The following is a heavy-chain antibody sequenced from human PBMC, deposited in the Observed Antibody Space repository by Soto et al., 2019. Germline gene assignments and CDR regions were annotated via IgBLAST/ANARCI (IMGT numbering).Heavy chain of an antibody. V-gene: IGHV4-34*01. CDR3: ATSGGGGSSGCLSDYYYHYGMDV. CDR2: INHSGST. J-gene: IGHJ6*02. Sequence: SETLSLTCAVYGGSFSGYYWRWIRQPPGKGLEWIGEINHSGSTNYNPSLKSRVTISVDTSKNQFSLKLSSVTTADTAVYYCATSGGGGSSGCLSDYYYHYGMDVWGQGTTVTVSS. CDR1: GGSFSGYY. D-gene: IGHD6-19*01.